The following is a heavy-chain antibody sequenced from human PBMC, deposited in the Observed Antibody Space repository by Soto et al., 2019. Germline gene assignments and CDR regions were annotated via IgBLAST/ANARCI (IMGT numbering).Heavy chain of an antibody. Sequence: PGGSLRLSCAASGFTFSSYAMHWVRQAPGKGLEWVAVISYDGSNKYYADSVKGRFTISRDNSKNTLYLQMNSLRAEDTAVYYYARERVLSEVPAARPFYYYYGMDVWGQGTTVTVSS. D-gene: IGHD2-2*01. J-gene: IGHJ6*02. CDR1: GFTFSSYA. V-gene: IGHV3-30-3*01. CDR2: ISYDGSNK. CDR3: ARERVLSEVPAARPFYYYYGMDV.